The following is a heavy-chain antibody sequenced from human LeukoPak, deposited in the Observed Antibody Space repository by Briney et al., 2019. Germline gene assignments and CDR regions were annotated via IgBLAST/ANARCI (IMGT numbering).Heavy chain of an antibody. V-gene: IGHV1-3*01. D-gene: IGHD3-16*01. J-gene: IGHJ4*02. Sequence: ASVKVSCKASGYTFTRYAIHWVRQAPGQRLEWMGWINAGNGNTKYSQKFQGRVTISRDTSASTAYMELSSLTSEDTAVYYCAREGGYDWGFDYWGQGTLVTVSS. CDR1: GYTFTRYA. CDR3: AREGGYDWGFDY. CDR2: INAGNGNT.